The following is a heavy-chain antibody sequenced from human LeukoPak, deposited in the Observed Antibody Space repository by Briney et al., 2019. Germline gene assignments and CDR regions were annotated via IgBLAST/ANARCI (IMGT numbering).Heavy chain of an antibody. V-gene: IGHV4-34*01. CDR1: GGSSSGYY. CDR3: VNHVATIRKFDY. Sequence: SETLSLTCAVYGGSSSGYYWNWIRQSPGKGLEWIGEINHSGSTNYNPSLKSRVTMSVDKSKNQFSLKLNSVTAADTAVYYCVNHVATIRKFDYWGHGALVTVSS. D-gene: IGHD5-12*01. CDR2: INHSGST. J-gene: IGHJ4*01.